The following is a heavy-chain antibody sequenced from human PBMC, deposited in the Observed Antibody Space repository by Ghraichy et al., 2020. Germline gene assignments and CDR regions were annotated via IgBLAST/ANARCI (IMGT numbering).Heavy chain of an antibody. V-gene: IGHV4-34*01. J-gene: IGHJ6*02. Sequence: SETLSLTCAVNGGSFSGNYWSWIRQPPGKGLEWIGEINQSGISNYNPSLKSRVTISVDTSKNQFSLRLTSVTAADTAVYYCARQPRNYYYFVFDVWGPGTTVTVSS. D-gene: IGHD6-19*01. CDR3: ARQPRNYYYFVFDV. CDR2: INQSGIS. CDR1: GGSFSGNY.